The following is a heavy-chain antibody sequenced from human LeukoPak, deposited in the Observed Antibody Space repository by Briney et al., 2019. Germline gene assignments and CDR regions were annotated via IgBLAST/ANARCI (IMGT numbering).Heavy chain of an antibody. J-gene: IGHJ5*02. CDR3: ARGNGQWLVRLRSDWFDP. V-gene: IGHV4-4*02. Sequence: PSGTLSLTCAVSGVSISSSNWWSWVRQPPGKGLEWIGEIYHSGSTNYNPSLKSRVTISVDKSKNQFSLKLSSVTAADTAVYYCARGNGQWLVRLRSDWFDPWGQGTLVTVSS. D-gene: IGHD6-19*01. CDR2: IYHSGST. CDR1: GVSISSSNW.